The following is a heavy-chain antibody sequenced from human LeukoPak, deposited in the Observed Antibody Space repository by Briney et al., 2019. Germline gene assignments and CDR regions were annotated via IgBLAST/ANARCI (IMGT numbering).Heavy chain of an antibody. J-gene: IGHJ3*02. CDR3: ARAYYYDSSGYDDAFDI. CDR2: IYYSGST. D-gene: IGHD3-22*01. CDR1: GGSISSYY. Sequence: SETLSLTCTVSGGSISSYYWTWIRQPPGKGLEWIGYIYYSGSTNYNPSLKSRVTISVDTSKNQFSLKLYSVTAADTAVYFRARAYYYDSSGYDDAFDIWGQGTMVTVSS. V-gene: IGHV4-59*01.